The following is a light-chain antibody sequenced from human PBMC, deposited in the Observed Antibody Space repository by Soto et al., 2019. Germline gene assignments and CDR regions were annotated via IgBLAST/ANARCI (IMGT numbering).Light chain of an antibody. CDR3: SSYAGSNTV. V-gene: IGLV2-8*02. Sequence: QSALTQPPSASRSPGQSVTVSCTGTSSDVGGYNYVSWYQQHPGKAPKLMISEVSKRPSGVPDRFSGSKSGNTASLTVSGLQAEDEADYYCSSYAGSNTVFGGGTKVTVL. CDR2: EVS. J-gene: IGLJ2*01. CDR1: SSDVGGYNY.